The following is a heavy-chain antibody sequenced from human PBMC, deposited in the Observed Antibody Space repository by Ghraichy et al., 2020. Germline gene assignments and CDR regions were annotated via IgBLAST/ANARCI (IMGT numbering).Heavy chain of an antibody. Sequence: SLNISCAASGFTFDDYAMHWVRQAPGKGLECVSGISWNSGSIGYADSVKGRFTIYRDNAKNSLYLQMNSLRAEDTALYYCAKVAVAGPKDYYYGMDVWGQGTTVTVSS. D-gene: IGHD6-19*01. CDR1: GFTFDDYA. CDR2: ISWNSGSI. J-gene: IGHJ6*02. CDR3: AKVAVAGPKDYYYGMDV. V-gene: IGHV3-9*01.